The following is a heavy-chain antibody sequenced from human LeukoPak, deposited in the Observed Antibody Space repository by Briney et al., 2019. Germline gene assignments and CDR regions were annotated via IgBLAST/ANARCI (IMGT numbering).Heavy chain of an antibody. CDR1: GGTFISYA. Sequence: SVKVSCTASGGTFISYAISWVRQAPGQGLEWMGGIIPIFGTANYAQKFQGRVTITADESTSTAYMELSSLRSEDTAVYYCARGDGGATNWFDPWGQGTLVTVSS. J-gene: IGHJ5*02. V-gene: IGHV1-69*13. CDR2: IIPIFGTA. CDR3: ARGDGGATNWFDP. D-gene: IGHD1-26*01.